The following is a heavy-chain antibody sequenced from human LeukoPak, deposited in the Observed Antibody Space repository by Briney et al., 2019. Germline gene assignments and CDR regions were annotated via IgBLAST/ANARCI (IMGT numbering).Heavy chain of an antibody. CDR3: AREEPLSSTTWPWFDP. J-gene: IGHJ5*02. CDR2: IYYSGST. D-gene: IGHD2-2*01. V-gene: IGHV4-31*03. CDR1: GGSISSGSYY. Sequence: SQTLSLTCSVSGGSISSGSYYWSWIRQHPGKGLEWIGYIYYSGSTKYNPSLKSRVVISIDTSKNQFSLKLTSVTAADTAVYYCAREEPLSSTTWPWFDPWGQGTLVTVSS.